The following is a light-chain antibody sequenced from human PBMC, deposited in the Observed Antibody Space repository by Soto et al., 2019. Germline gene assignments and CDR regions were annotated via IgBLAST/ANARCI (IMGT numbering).Light chain of an antibody. CDR3: SSYTSSSTLV. V-gene: IGLV2-14*01. J-gene: IGLJ1*01. Sequence: QSALTQPASVSGSPGQSITISCTGTSSDVGGYNYVSWYQQHPSKAPKLMIYEVSNRPSGVSNRFSGSKSGNTASLTISGLQAEDEADYYCSSYTSSSTLVFGTGTKLTVL. CDR1: SSDVGGYNY. CDR2: EVS.